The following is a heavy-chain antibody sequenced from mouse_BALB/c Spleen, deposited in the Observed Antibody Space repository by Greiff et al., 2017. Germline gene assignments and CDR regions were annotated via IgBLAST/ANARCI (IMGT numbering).Heavy chain of an antibody. V-gene: IGHV2-9*02. D-gene: IGHD2-4*01. CDR1: GFSLTSYG. CDR2: IWAGGST. Sequence: VQLQQSGPGLVAPSQSLSITCTVSGFSLTSYGVHWVRQPPGKGLEWLGVIWAGGSTNYNSALMSRLSISKDNSKSQVFLKMNSLQTDDTAMYYCARDGYDYDAWFAYWGQGTLVTVSA. CDR3: ARDGYDYDAWFAY. J-gene: IGHJ3*01.